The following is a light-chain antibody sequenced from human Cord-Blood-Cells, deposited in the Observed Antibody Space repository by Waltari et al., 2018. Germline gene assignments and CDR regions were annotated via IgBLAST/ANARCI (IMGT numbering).Light chain of an antibody. Sequence: IWMTQSPSLLSASTGDRVTISCRMSQDISNYLNWYQQKPGKAPKLLIYDASNLETGVPSRFSGSGSGTDFTFTISSLQPEDIATYYCQQYDNLHTFGQGTKLEIK. CDR3: QQYDNLHT. CDR1: QDISNY. CDR2: DAS. V-gene: IGKV1-33*01. J-gene: IGKJ2*01.